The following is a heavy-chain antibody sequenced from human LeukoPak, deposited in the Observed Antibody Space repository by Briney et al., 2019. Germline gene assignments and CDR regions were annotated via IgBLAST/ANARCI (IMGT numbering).Heavy chain of an antibody. D-gene: IGHD3-3*01. CDR1: GGSISSYY. CDR3: ARHMYDFWSGYYYYYGMDV. J-gene: IGHJ6*02. Sequence: SETLSLTCTVSGGSISSYYWSWIRQPPGKGLEWIGYIYYSGSTNYNPSLKSRVTISVDTSKNQFSLKPSSVTAADTAVYYCARHMYDFWSGYYYYYGMDVWGQGTTVTVSS. CDR2: IYYSGST. V-gene: IGHV4-59*08.